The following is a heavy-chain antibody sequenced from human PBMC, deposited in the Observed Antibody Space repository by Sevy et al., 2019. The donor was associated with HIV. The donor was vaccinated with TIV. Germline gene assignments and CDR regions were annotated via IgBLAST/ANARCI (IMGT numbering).Heavy chain of an antibody. Sequence: GGSLRLSCAASEFTFISYAMSWVRQAPGKGLEWVSAITGSGGTTYYANSVRGRFTIARDNSNNTLYLQMTSLGAGDTAVYYCAKGSLEWLSALDYWGQGTLVTVSS. CDR2: ITGSGGTT. D-gene: IGHD3-3*01. V-gene: IGHV3-23*01. CDR1: EFTFISYA. J-gene: IGHJ4*02. CDR3: AKGSLEWLSALDY.